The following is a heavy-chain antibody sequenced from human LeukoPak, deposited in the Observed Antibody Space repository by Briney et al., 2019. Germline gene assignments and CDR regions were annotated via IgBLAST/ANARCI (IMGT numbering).Heavy chain of an antibody. Sequence: ASVKVSCKASGYTFSSYGISWVRQAPGQGLEWMGRISGYNGNTNYPQKIQGRVTMTTDTSTSTAYMELRSLRSDDTAMYFCAGDSADCSGGSCYSAEYFQHWGQGTLVTVSS. CDR2: ISGYNGNT. CDR1: GYTFSSYG. D-gene: IGHD2-15*01. J-gene: IGHJ1*01. V-gene: IGHV1-18*01. CDR3: AGDSADCSGGSCYSAEYFQH.